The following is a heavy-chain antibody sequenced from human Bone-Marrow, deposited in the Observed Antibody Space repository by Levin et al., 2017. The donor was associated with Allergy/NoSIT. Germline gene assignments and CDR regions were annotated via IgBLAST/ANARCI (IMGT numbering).Heavy chain of an antibody. J-gene: IGHJ4*02. CDR3: TTLYYDFWSGYYLDY. CDR2: IKSKTDGGTT. Sequence: GGSLRLSCAASGFTFSNAWMSWVRQAPGKGLEWVGRIKSKTDGGTTDYAAPVKGRFTISRDDSKNTLYLQMNSLKTEDTAVYYCTTLYYDFWSGYYLDYWGQGTLVTVSS. D-gene: IGHD3-3*01. CDR1: GFTFSNAW. V-gene: IGHV3-15*01.